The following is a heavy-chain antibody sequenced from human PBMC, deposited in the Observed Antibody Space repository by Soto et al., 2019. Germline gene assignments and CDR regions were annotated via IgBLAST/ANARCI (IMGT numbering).Heavy chain of an antibody. CDR2: ISSSSSTI. Sequence: GGSLRLSCAASGFTFSSYSMNWVRQAPGKGLEWVSYISSSSSTIYYADSVKGRFTISRDNAKNSLYLQMNSLRAEDTAVYYCATSLAVAGTRTRVYWGQGTLVTVPQ. CDR3: ATSLAVAGTRTRVY. V-gene: IGHV3-48*01. D-gene: IGHD6-19*01. CDR1: GFTFSSYS. J-gene: IGHJ4*02.